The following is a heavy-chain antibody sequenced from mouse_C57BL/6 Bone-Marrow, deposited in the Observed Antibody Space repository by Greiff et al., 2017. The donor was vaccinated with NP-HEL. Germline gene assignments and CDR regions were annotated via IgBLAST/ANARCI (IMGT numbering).Heavy chain of an antibody. CDR2: IDPSDSYT. Sequence: QVQLQQSGAELVMPGASVKLSCKASGYTFTSYWMHWVKQRPGQGLEWIGEIDPSDSYTNYNQKFKGKSTLTVDKSSSTAYMQLSSLTSEDSAVYYCAMVTTEAMDYWGQGTSVTVSS. CDR1: GYTFTSYW. D-gene: IGHD2-2*01. V-gene: IGHV1-69*01. J-gene: IGHJ4*01. CDR3: AMVTTEAMDY.